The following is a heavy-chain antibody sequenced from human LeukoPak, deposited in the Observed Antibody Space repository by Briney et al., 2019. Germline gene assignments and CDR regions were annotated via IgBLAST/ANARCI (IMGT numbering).Heavy chain of an antibody. J-gene: IGHJ6*02. CDR2: ISGSGDST. D-gene: IGHD1-1*01. CDR1: GFTFSSYA. V-gene: IGHV3-23*01. Sequence: GGSLRLSCAASGFTFSSYAMSWVRQAPGKGLEWVSAISGSGDSTYYADSVKGRITISRDNSKNTLYLQMNSLRAEDTAVYYCAKGDRFGTTGTMDVWGQGTTVTVSS. CDR3: AKGDRFGTTGTMDV.